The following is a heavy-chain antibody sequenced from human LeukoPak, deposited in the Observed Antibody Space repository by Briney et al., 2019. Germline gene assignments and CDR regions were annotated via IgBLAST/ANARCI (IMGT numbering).Heavy chain of an antibody. Sequence: WMGWISAYNGNTNYAQKLQGRVTMTTDTSTSTAYMELRSLRSDDTAVYYCARQLAGGGVDYWGQGTLVTVSS. V-gene: IGHV1-18*01. D-gene: IGHD1-14*01. J-gene: IGHJ4*02. CDR3: ARQLAGGGVDY. CDR2: ISAYNGNT.